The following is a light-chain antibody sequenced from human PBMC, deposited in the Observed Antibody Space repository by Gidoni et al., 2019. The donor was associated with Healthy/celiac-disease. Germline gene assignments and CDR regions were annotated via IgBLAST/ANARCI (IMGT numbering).Light chain of an antibody. V-gene: IGKV3-11*01. CDR2: DAS. CDR3: QQRSNWPPST. CDR1: QCVSSY. J-gene: IGKJ1*01. Sequence: DIVLTQSPATLPLSPGERATLSCRASQCVSSYLAWYQQKPGQAPRLLIYDASNRATGIPARFSGSGSGTDFTLTISSLEPEDFAVYYCQQRSNWPPSTFGQXTKVEIK.